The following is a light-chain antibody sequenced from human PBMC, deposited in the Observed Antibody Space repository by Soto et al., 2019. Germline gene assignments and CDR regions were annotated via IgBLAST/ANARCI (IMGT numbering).Light chain of an antibody. CDR2: DAS. CDR3: QQRSNWPLT. J-gene: IGKJ4*01. Sequence: EIVLTQSPATLSLSPGERATLSCRASQSVSSYLAWYQQKPGQAPRLLISDASNRATGIPARFSGSGYGTDFALTISSLEPEDFAFYYCQQRSNWPLTFGGGTKVEIK. V-gene: IGKV3-11*01. CDR1: QSVSSY.